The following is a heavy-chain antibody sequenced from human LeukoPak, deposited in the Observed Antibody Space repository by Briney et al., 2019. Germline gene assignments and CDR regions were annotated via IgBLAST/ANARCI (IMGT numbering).Heavy chain of an antibody. CDR3: ARDGGDTAMGSLGYYYYYMDV. V-gene: IGHV1-46*01. CDR1: GYTFTGYY. D-gene: IGHD5-18*01. J-gene: IGHJ6*03. CDR2: INPSGGST. Sequence: ASVKVSCKASGYTFTGYYMHWVRQAPGQGLEWMGIINPSGGSTSYAQKFQGRVTMTRDTSTGTVYMELSSLRSEDTAVYYCARDGGDTAMGSLGYYYYYMDVWGKGTTVTISS.